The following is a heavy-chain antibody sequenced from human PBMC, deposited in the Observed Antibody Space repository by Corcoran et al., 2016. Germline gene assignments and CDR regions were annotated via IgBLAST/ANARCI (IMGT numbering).Heavy chain of an antibody. CDR3: ARLGANAQDYAYGMDG. J-gene: IGHJ6*02. Sequence: EVQLVQSGAEVKKPGESLKISCKGSGYSFTSYWIGWVRQMPGKGLEWMGIIYPGDSNTRYSQSFQGQVTISADKSISTAYIQWSSLKTSDTAMYYCARLGANAQDYAYGMDGWGQGTTVTVSS. CDR1: GYSFTSYW. V-gene: IGHV5-51*01. D-gene: IGHD3-3*01. CDR2: IYPGDSNT.